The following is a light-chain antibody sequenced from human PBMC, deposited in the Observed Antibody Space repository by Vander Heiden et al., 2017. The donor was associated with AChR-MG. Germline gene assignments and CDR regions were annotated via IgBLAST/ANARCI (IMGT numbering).Light chain of an antibody. CDR3: HQYGRSWT. V-gene: IGKV3-20*01. CDR1: QSVSSNY. J-gene: IGKJ1*01. Sequence: EIVLTQSPGTLSLSPGERATLSCRATQSVSSNYVACQQKHPGAAPSLLIDGTSSRATGIPGWSGGEGSGTYSPTTISRLAPEDSALYYCHQYGRSWTFGQGTKVEIK. CDR2: GTS.